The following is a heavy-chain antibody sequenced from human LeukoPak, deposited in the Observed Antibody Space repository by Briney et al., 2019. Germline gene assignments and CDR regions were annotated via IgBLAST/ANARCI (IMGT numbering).Heavy chain of an antibody. Sequence: GESLKISCKGSGYSFTTYWIGWVRQMPGKGLEWMGIIYPSDSDTRYSPSFQGQVTISADKSISTAYLQWSSLKASDTAMYYCVRAPQALVATFDYWGQGTLVTVSS. D-gene: IGHD5-12*01. CDR3: VRAPQALVATFDY. J-gene: IGHJ4*02. CDR1: GYSFTTYW. CDR2: IYPSDSDT. V-gene: IGHV5-51*01.